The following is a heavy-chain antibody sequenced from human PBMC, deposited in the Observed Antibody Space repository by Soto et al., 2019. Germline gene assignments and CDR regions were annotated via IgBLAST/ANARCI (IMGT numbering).Heavy chain of an antibody. J-gene: IGHJ4*02. D-gene: IGHD3-10*01. CDR2: ISGSGGST. V-gene: IGHV3-23*01. CDR3: ARVRSGVDFFALDYFDY. Sequence: GGSLRLSCAASGFTFSSYAMSWVRQAPGMGLEWVSAISGSGGSTYYADSVKGRFTISRDNSKNTLYLQMNSLRAEDTAVYYCARVRSGVDFFALDYFDYWGQGTLVTVSS. CDR1: GFTFSSYA.